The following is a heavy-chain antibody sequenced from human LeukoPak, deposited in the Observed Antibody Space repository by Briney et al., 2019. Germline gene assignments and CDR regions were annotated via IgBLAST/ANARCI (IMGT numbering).Heavy chain of an antibody. CDR2: IWYDGSNK. J-gene: IGHJ4*02. Sequence: GGSLRLSCAASGFTFSSYGMHWVRQAPGKGLEWVAVIWYDGSNKYYADSVKGRFTISRDNSKNTLYLQMNSLRAEDTAVYHCARGGSWGPGHFDYWGQGTLVTVSS. CDR1: GFTFSSYG. D-gene: IGHD2-15*01. V-gene: IGHV3-33*01. CDR3: ARGGSWGPGHFDY.